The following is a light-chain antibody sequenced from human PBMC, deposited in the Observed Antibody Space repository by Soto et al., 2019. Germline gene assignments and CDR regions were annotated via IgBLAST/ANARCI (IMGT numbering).Light chain of an antibody. Sequence: QYALTQPASVSEFPGQSVTISCIGTSSDVGAYNYVSWYQQHPGKAPKLIIFDVNHRPSGMSNRFSGSKSGNTASLTVSGLQADDEADYYCSSFTVMNTQVFGGGTKLTVL. CDR1: SSDVGAYNY. CDR2: DVN. J-gene: IGLJ2*01. CDR3: SSFTVMNTQV. V-gene: IGLV2-14*03.